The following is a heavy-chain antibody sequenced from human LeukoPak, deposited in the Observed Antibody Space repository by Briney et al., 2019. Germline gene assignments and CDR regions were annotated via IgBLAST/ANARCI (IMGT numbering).Heavy chain of an antibody. Sequence: GGSLRLSCAASGFAFSSYSMNWVRQAPGKGLEWVSSISSSSSYIYYADSVKGRFTISRDNSKNTLYLQMNSLSAEDTAVYYCVKDHLWFTSNPYWGQGTLVTVSS. CDR2: ISSSSSYI. V-gene: IGHV3-21*04. J-gene: IGHJ4*02. D-gene: IGHD2-2*01. CDR3: VKDHLWFTSNPY. CDR1: GFAFSSYS.